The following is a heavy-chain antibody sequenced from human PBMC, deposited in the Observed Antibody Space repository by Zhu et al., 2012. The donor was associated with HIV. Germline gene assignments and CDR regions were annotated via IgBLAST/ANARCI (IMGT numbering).Heavy chain of an antibody. CDR2: IYHSGST. D-gene: IGHD3-9*01. CDR1: GYSISSGYY. V-gene: IGHV4-38-2*01. CDR3: ARGVRRITIFDWLFHNVYFDY. Sequence: QVQLQESGPGLVKPSETLSLTRAVSGYSISSGYYWGWIRQPPGKGLEWIGSIYHSGSTNYNPSLKSRVTISVDTSKNQFSLKLSSVTAADTAVYYCARGVRRITIFDWLFHNVYFDYWGQGXLVTVSS. J-gene: IGHJ4*02.